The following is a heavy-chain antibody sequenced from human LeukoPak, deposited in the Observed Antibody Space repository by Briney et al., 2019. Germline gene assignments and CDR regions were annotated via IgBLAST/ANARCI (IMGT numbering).Heavy chain of an antibody. D-gene: IGHD3-3*01. CDR3: ARGQGYDFWSGYYAYYYYGMDV. CDR2: IIPIFGTA. V-gene: IGHV1-69*13. Sequence: SVKVSCKASGGTFSSYAISWVRQAPGQGLEWMGGIIPIFGTANYAQKFQSRVTITADESTSTAYMELSSLRSEDTAVYYCARGQGYDFWSGYYAYYYYGMDVWGQGTTVTVS. CDR1: GGTFSSYA. J-gene: IGHJ6*02.